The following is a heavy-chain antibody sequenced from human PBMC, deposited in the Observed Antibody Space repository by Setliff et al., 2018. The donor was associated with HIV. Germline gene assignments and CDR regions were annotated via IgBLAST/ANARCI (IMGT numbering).Heavy chain of an antibody. CDR1: GDSISSSAYY. Sequence: PSETLSLTCTVSGDSISSSAYYWGWIRQPPGKGLEWIASIYHSGTAFHNPSLKSRVTISVDTSKKRFSLKLSSVTAADTAVYYCTRHAPGSDYGDAYYFDYWGQGRLVTVSS. CDR2: IYHSGTA. J-gene: IGHJ4*02. D-gene: IGHD4-17*01. V-gene: IGHV4-39*01. CDR3: TRHAPGSDYGDAYYFDY.